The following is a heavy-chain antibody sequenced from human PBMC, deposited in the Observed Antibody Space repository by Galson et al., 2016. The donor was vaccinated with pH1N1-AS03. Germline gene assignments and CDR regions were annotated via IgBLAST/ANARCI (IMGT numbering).Heavy chain of an antibody. D-gene: IGHD6-19*01. J-gene: IGHJ4*02. CDR2: INQDGAKH. CDR3: ARDMLRPVGGTIVDY. Sequence: SLRLSCAASGFTFTNYWMSWVRQAPGKGPEWVANINQDGAKHYYVDSVRGRFTISRDNAKNSLYLQMNSLRDEDTAVYYCARDMLRPVGGTIVDYWGQGTLVTVSS. V-gene: IGHV3-7*01. CDR1: GFTFTNYW.